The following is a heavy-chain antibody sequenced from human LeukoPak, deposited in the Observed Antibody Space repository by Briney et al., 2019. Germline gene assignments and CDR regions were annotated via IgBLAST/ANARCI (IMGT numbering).Heavy chain of an antibody. J-gene: IGHJ4*02. Sequence: SGTLSLTCAVSGYSISSSNWWGWIRQPPGKGLEWIGYIYYSGSTYYNPSLKSRVTMSVDTSKNQFSLKLSSVTAVDTAVYYCAGGGYSGYEPSIAVDYWGQGTLVTVSS. CDR2: IYYSGST. CDR1: GYSISSSNW. CDR3: AGGGYSGYEPSIAVDY. D-gene: IGHD5-12*01. V-gene: IGHV4-28*01.